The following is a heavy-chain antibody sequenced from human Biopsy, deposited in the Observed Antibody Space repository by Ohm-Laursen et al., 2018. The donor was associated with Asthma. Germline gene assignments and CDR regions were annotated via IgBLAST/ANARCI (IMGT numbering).Heavy chain of an antibody. J-gene: IGHJ4*02. V-gene: IGHV1-24*01. CDR2: HDHEEGGT. CDR3: ASDFPKDYVRCNFQF. Sequence: ASVKVSCKISGYSLTGLSMHWVRQAPGQGLEWMGGHDHEEGGTVNARRFQGRVTMTEDTSTDTAYMELSSLSSDDTAVYYCASDFPKDYVRCNFQFWGQGTLVTVSS. CDR1: GYSLTGLS. D-gene: IGHD4-17*01.